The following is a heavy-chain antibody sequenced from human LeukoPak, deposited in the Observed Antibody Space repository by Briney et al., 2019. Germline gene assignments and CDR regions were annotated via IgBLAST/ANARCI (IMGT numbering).Heavy chain of an antibody. CDR3: ARGGTWPSSAGYYYYYGMDV. V-gene: IGHV1-2*02. D-gene: IGHD6-6*01. CDR2: INPNSGGT. Sequence: ASVKVSCKASGYTFTGYYMHWVRQAPGQGLEWMGWINPNSGGTNYAQKFQGRVTITRDTSASTAYMELSSLRSEDTAVYYCARGGTWPSSAGYYYYYGMDVWGQGTTVIVSS. CDR1: GYTFTGYY. J-gene: IGHJ6*02.